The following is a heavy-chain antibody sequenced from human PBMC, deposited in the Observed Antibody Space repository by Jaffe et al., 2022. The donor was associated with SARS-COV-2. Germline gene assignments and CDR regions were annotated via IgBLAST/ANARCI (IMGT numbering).Heavy chain of an antibody. D-gene: IGHD3-10*01. CDR2: INHSGST. V-gene: IGHV4-34*01. CDR3: ARGMAYYYGSGSYYWDY. CDR1: DGSFSGYY. J-gene: IGHJ4*02. Sequence: QVQLQQWGAGLLKPSETLSLTCAVYDGSFSGYYWNWIRQPPGKGLEWIGEINHSGSTNYNPSLKSRVTISVDTSKNQFSLKLSSVTAADTAVYYCARGMAYYYGSGSYYWDYWGQGTLVTVSS.